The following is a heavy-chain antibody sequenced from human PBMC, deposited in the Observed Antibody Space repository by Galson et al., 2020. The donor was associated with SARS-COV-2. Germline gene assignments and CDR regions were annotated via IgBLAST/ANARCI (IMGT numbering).Heavy chain of an antibody. CDR2: SYYSGST. CDR3: ATHAVTTSMSAYYFDY. Sequence: SETLSLTCTVSGCSISSSSYYWGWIRQPPGKGLEWIGSSYYSGSTYYNPSLKSRVTISVDTSKNQFSLKLSSVTAADTAVYYCATHAVTTSMSAYYFDYWGQGTLVTVSS. D-gene: IGHD4-17*01. V-gene: IGHV4-39*01. CDR1: GCSISSSSYY. J-gene: IGHJ4*02.